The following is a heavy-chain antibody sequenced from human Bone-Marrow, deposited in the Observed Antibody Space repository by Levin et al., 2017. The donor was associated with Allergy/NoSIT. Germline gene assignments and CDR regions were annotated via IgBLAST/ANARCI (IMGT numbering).Heavy chain of an antibody. J-gene: IGHJ4*02. CDR1: GFNFYKYA. CDR2: ACETGAT. Sequence: SGGSLRLSCAASGFNFYKYALAWVRQPPGKGLEWVSSACETGATSYADSVKGRFTISRDDSQNTLFLEMNSLTIEDTALYYCARARGLIDPFDYWGQGTMVTVSS. V-gene: IGHV3-23*01. D-gene: IGHD3-10*01. CDR3: ARARGLIDPFDY.